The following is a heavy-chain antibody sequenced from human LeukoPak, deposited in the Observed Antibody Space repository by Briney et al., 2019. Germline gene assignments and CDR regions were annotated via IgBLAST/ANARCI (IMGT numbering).Heavy chain of an antibody. CDR2: IYSGGST. Sequence: PGRSLRLSCAPSGFTFSSYSMHWVRQAPGKGLEWVSVIYSGGSTYYADSVKGRFTISRDNSKNTLYLQMNSLRAEDTAVYYCARDWHLVGATFLSPAQNFDYWGQGTLVTVSS. D-gene: IGHD1-26*01. V-gene: IGHV3-66*01. CDR3: ARDWHLVGATFLSPAQNFDY. CDR1: GFTFSSYS. J-gene: IGHJ4*02.